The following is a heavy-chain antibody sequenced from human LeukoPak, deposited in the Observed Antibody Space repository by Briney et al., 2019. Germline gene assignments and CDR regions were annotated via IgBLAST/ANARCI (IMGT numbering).Heavy chain of an antibody. J-gene: IGHJ6*02. D-gene: IGHD3-10*02. CDR2: ISSGGRTI. CDR3: ARVFGSYYYGMDV. CDR1: GFTFNNYD. Sequence: GGSLRLSCAASGFTFNNYDMHWVRQAPGKGLEGVSYISSGGRTIYYADSVKGRFTISRDNAKNSLYLQMNSLRAEDTAVYYCARVFGSYYYGMDVCGQGTTVTVSS. V-gene: IGHV3-48*03.